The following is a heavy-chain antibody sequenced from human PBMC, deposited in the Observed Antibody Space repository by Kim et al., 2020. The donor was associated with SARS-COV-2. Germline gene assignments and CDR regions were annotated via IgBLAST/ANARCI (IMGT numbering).Heavy chain of an antibody. CDR1: GFTVSGNY. J-gene: IGHJ4*02. D-gene: IGHD3-10*01. CDR3: ARITSGSGSHFES. Sequence: GGSLRLSCAVSGFTVSGNYMSWVRQVPGRRPEWVSSLYGCTKTYYADSVKGRFLISRDDSKNTVYLQMSNLSSEDTAMYYCARITSGSGSHFESWGQGTLVTVSS. CDR2: LYGCTKT. V-gene: IGHV3-53*01.